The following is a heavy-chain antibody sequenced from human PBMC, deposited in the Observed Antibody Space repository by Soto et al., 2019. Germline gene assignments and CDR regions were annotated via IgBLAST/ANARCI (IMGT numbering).Heavy chain of an antibody. J-gene: IGHJ3*02. CDR3: ARDNGHCSSDACNRGAFDI. CDR2: IANGDNHI. D-gene: IGHD2-2*01. Sequence: EVQLVESGGGLVKPGGSPRLSCAASGFTFSDYSMLWVRQAPGKGLEWLSFIANGDNHIFYSDSVKGRFTISRDNAKNSVYLQLNILRAYDTAVYYCARDNGHCSSDACNRGAFDIWGQGTMVTVSS. V-gene: IGHV3-21*01. CDR1: GFTFSDYS.